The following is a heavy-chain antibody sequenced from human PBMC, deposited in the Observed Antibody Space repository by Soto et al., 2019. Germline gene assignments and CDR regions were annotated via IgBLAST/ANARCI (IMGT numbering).Heavy chain of an antibody. CDR3: ASSQYYDFWSGYYPSYMDV. CDR2: IYYSGST. J-gene: IGHJ6*03. CDR1: GGSISSYY. D-gene: IGHD3-3*01. V-gene: IGHV4-59*08. Sequence: SETLSLTCTVSGGSISSYYWSWIRQPPGKGLEWIGYIYYSGSTNYNPSLKSRVTISVDTSKNQFSLKLSSVTAADTAVYYCASSQYYDFWSGYYPSYMDVWGKGTTVTV.